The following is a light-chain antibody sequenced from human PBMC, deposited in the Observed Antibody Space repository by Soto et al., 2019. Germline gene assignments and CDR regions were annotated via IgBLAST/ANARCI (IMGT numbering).Light chain of an antibody. V-gene: IGKV1-5*03. CDR3: QHYNSYSEA. J-gene: IGKJ1*01. CDR1: QTISSW. Sequence: DIQITQSPSTLSGSVGERVTITCRASQTISSWLAWYQQKPGKAPKLLIYNASTIKSGVPSRFSGSGSGTEFTLTISRLQPDDFETYYCQHYNSYSEAFGQGTKVDIK. CDR2: NAS.